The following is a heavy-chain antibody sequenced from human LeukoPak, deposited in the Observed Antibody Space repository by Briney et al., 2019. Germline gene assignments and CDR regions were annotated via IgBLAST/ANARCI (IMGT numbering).Heavy chain of an antibody. J-gene: IGHJ4*02. CDR3: ARGWGERGKCRGGTCNNPQFDY. CDR2: INSDGSST. V-gene: IGHV3-74*01. D-gene: IGHD2-15*01. CDR1: GFTFSNFW. Sequence: GGSLRVSCAASGFTFSNFWIHWVRQAPGKGLVWVSRINSDGSSTSYADSVKGRFTISRDNAKNSLYLQMNSLRVEDTAVYYCARGWGERGKCRGGTCNNPQFDYWGRGTLVTVSS.